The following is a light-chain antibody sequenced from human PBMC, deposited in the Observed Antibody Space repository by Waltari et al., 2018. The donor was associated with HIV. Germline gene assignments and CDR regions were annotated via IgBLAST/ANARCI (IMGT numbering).Light chain of an antibody. CDR3: GSYTATNSMM. J-gene: IGLJ3*02. Sequence: QSALTQPAYVSGSPGQSITISCTGPTSDADSFDYFPWYQQHPGKVPTPIIYEVSFRASGVSNRFSASKSGNTTSLTISGLQAEDEAVYYCGSYTATNSMMFGGGTKLTVL. CDR1: TSDADSFDY. V-gene: IGLV2-14*01. CDR2: EVS.